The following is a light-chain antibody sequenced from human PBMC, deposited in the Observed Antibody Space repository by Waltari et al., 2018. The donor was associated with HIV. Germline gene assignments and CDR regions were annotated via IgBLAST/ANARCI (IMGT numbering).Light chain of an antibody. CDR3: QQSYSTLWT. CDR2: DAS. Sequence: EIVMTQSPATLSVSPGERATLSCRASQSVGSKLAWYQQKPGQSPRLLSYDASTRATGIPARFSGSGSGTEFTLTISSLQSEDFATYYCQQSYSTLWTFGQGTKVEIK. CDR1: QSVGSK. J-gene: IGKJ1*01. V-gene: IGKV3-15*01.